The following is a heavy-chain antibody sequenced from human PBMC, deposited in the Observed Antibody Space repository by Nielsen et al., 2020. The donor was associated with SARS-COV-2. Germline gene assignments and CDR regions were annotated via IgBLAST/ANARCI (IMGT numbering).Heavy chain of an antibody. CDR3: ARVAKVYDFWSGTYGMDLVREGRVAFDL. D-gene: IGHD3-3*01. CDR2: ISSSSDTT. V-gene: IGHV3-48*04. J-gene: IGHJ3*01. CDR1: GFTFSSYS. Sequence: GESLKISCAASGFTFSSYSMNWVRQAPGKGLEWISYISSSSDTTYYADSVEGRFTISRDNAKNALFLHLHSLKVDDTAVYYCARVAKVYDFWSGTYGMDLVREGRVAFDLWGQGTVVTVSS.